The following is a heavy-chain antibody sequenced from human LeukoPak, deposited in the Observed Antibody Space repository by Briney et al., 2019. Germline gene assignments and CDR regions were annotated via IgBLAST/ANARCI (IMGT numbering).Heavy chain of an antibody. CDR1: GFTFDDYA. J-gene: IGHJ3*02. CDR3: ARDWIAVAGSDAFDI. D-gene: IGHD6-19*01. CDR2: ISWNSGSI. V-gene: IGHV3-9*01. Sequence: PGRSLRLSCAASGFTFDDYAMHWVRQAPGKGLEWVSGISWNSGSIGYADSVKGRFTISRDNAKNSLYLQMNSLRAEDTAVYYCARDWIAVAGSDAFDIWGQGTMVTVSS.